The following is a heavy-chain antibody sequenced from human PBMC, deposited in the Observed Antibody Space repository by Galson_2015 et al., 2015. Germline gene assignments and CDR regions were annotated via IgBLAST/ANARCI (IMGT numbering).Heavy chain of an antibody. CDR1: GFTFSSYG. J-gene: IGHJ5*02. D-gene: IGHD3-22*01. CDR3: ARGGLGISSGYSGYWFDP. V-gene: IGHV3-30*03. CDR2: ISYDGSNK. Sequence: SLRLSCAASGFTFSSYGMHWVRQAPGKGLEWVAVISYDGSNKYYADSVKGRFTISRDNSKNTLYLQMNSLRAADTAVYYCARGGLGISSGYSGYWFDPWGQGTLVTVSS.